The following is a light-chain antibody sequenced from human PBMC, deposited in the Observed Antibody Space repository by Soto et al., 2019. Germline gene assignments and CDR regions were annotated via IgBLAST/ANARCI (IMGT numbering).Light chain of an antibody. V-gene: IGLV4-69*01. J-gene: IGLJ3*02. Sequence: QPVLTQSPSASASLGASVKLTCTLSSGHSSYAIAWHQQQPEKGPRYLMKLNSDGSHSKGDGTPDRFSGSSSGTERYLTISSLQSEDEADYYCQTWSTGIRVFGGGTKVTVL. CDR2: LNSDGSH. CDR3: QTWSTGIRV. CDR1: SGHSSYA.